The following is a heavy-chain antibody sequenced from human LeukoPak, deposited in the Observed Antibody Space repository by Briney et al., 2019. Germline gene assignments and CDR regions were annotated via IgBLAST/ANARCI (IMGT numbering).Heavy chain of an antibody. CDR3: ARAYYYDSSGYYTQ. D-gene: IGHD3-22*01. Sequence: GGSLRLSCAASGFTFSSYSMNWVRQAPGKGLVWVSRINSDGSSTSYADSVKGRFTISRDNAKNTLYLQMNSLRAEDTAVYYCARAYYYDSSGYYTQWGQGTLVTVSS. CDR2: INSDGSST. V-gene: IGHV3-74*01. CDR1: GFTFSSYS. J-gene: IGHJ4*02.